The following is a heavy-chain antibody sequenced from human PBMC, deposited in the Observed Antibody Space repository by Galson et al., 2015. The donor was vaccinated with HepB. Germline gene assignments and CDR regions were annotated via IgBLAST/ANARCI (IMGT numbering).Heavy chain of an antibody. CDR2: IKSKTDGGTT. Sequence: SLRLSCAASGFTFSNAWMSWVRQAPGKGLEWVGRIKSKTDGGTTDYAAPVKGKFTISRDDSKNTLYLQMNSLKTEDTAVYYCTTDGYNWNYGYFDYWGQGTLVTASS. V-gene: IGHV3-15*01. D-gene: IGHD1-7*01. CDR3: TTDGYNWNYGYFDY. J-gene: IGHJ4*02. CDR1: GFTFSNAW.